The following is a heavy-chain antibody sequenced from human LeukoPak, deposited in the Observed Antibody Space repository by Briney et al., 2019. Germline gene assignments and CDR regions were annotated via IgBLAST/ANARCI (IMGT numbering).Heavy chain of an antibody. J-gene: IGHJ5*02. CDR2: TYTSGST. V-gene: IGHV4-4*09. Sequence: PSETLSLTCTVSGGSISSYYWSWIRQPPGQGLEWIGYTYTSGSTNYNPSLKSRVTISVDTSKNQFSLKLSSVTAADTAVYYCARLIPEAFSSGSGSQPWFDPWGQGTLVTVSS. D-gene: IGHD3-10*01. CDR3: ARLIPEAFSSGSGSQPWFDP. CDR1: GGSISSYY.